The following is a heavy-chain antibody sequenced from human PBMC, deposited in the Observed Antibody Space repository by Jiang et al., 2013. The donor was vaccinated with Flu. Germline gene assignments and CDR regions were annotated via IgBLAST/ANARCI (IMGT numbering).Heavy chain of an antibody. D-gene: IGHD4-17*01. J-gene: IGHJ5*02. Sequence: GSGLVKPSETLSLTCTVSGGSISSYYWSWIRQPPGKGLEWIGYIYYSGSTNYNPSLKSRVTISVDTSKNQFSLKLSSVTAADTAVYYCARGYGDYERYWFDPWGQGTLVTVSS. V-gene: IGHV4-59*01. CDR2: IYYSGST. CDR3: ARGYGDYERYWFDP. CDR1: GGSISSYY.